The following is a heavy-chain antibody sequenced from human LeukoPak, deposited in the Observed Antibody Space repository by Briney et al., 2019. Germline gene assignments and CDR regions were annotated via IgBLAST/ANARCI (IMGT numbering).Heavy chain of an antibody. CDR1: GFTFSDYY. CDR2: ISGSGSTI. V-gene: IGHV3-11*04. D-gene: IGHD3-10*01. Sequence: PGGFLRLSCAASGFTFSDYYMSWIRQAPGKGLEWVSYISGSGSTIYYADSVKGRFTISRDNAKNSLYLQMNSLRAEDTAVYYCARDFHGSGSYHTFDPWGQGTLVTVSS. J-gene: IGHJ5*02. CDR3: ARDFHGSGSYHTFDP.